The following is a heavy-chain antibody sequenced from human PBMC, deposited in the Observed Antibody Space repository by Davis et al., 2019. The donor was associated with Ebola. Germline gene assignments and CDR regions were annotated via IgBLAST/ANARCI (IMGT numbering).Heavy chain of an antibody. J-gene: IGHJ6*02. Sequence: PGGSLRLSCAVSGFTVSDNYMSWVRQAPGKGLEWVSVIYDTGNPYYADSVKGRFTTSRDIFKNMVYLQMYSLRVDDTAVYYCTRDGPKYCTGGSCYSAGMDVWGQGTTVTVSS. V-gene: IGHV3-53*01. CDR1: GFTVSDNY. CDR2: IYDTGNP. D-gene: IGHD2-15*01. CDR3: TRDGPKYCTGGSCYSAGMDV.